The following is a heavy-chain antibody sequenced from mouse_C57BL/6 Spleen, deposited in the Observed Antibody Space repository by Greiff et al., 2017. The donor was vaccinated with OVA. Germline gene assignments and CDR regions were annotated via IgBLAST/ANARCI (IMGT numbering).Heavy chain of an antibody. CDR1: GFTFSSYG. V-gene: IGHV5-6*01. CDR3: ARTGFAY. J-gene: IGHJ3*01. CDR2: ISSGGSYT. Sequence: DVQRVESGGDLVKPGGSLKLSCAASGFTFSSYGMSWVRQTPDKRLEWVATISSGGSYTYYPDSVKGRFTISRDNAKNTLYLQMSSLKSEDTAMYYCARTGFAYWGQGTLVTVSA.